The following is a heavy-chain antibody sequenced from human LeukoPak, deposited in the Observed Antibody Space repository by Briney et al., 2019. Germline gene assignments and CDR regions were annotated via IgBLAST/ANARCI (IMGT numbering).Heavy chain of an antibody. V-gene: IGHV1-3*01. CDR2: INADDGNT. CDR3: ARGIVVKPSANWFDP. Sequence: ASVKVSCKASGYTFTSYYMHWVRQAPGQGLEWMGLINADDGNTRYSQRFQGRVTITRDTSANTAYMELSSLRFEDAAVYYCARGIVVKPSANWFDPWGQGTPVTVSS. J-gene: IGHJ5*02. D-gene: IGHD2-2*01. CDR1: GYTFTSYY.